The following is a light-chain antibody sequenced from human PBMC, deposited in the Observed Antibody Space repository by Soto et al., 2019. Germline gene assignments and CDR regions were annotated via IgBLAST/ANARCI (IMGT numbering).Light chain of an antibody. CDR2: AAS. CDR1: QSISSW. Sequence: DIQMTQSPSTLSASVGDRVSITCRSSQSISSWLAWYQQKPGKAPKLLIYAASSLQSGVPSRFSGSGSETDFTLTISSLQPEDFATYSCQQSYSTTWTFGQGTKV. J-gene: IGKJ1*01. CDR3: QQSYSTTWT. V-gene: IGKV1-39*01.